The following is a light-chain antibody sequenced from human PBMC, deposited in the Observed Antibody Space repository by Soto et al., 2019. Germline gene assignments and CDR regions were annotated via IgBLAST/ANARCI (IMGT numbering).Light chain of an antibody. V-gene: IGLV2-14*01. J-gene: IGLJ2*01. Sequence: QSVLTQPASVSGSPGQSITISCTGTSSDVGGYNYVSWYQQHPGRAPKLIIYEVSNRPSGVSNRFSGSKSGNTASLAISGLQAEDEADYYCSAYITGKTLVVFGGGTKLTVL. CDR1: SSDVGGYNY. CDR2: EVS. CDR3: SAYITGKTLVV.